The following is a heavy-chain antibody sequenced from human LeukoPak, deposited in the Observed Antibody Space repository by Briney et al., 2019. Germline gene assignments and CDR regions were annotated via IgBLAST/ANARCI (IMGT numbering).Heavy chain of an antibody. J-gene: IGHJ4*02. D-gene: IGHD1-26*01. V-gene: IGHV4-4*07. CDR2: MYISGST. CDR1: GVSVTNHY. Sequence: SETLTLTCTVSGVSVTNHYWAWIRQPAGKGLEWIGRMYISGSTNYNPSLKSRVTISIDKTKNQFSLKLRSVTAADTAVYYCARDYLVGAPLDSWGQGTLVTVSP. CDR3: ARDYLVGAPLDS.